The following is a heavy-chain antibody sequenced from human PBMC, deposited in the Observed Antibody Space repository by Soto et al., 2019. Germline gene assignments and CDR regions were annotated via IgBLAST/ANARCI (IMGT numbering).Heavy chain of an antibody. CDR3: AKGRRFGELRFDY. D-gene: IGHD3-10*01. J-gene: IGHJ4*02. V-gene: IGHV3-30*18. CDR2: ISYDGSNK. Sequence: GGSLRLSCAASGFTFSSYGMHWVRQAPGKGLEWVAVISYDGSNKYYADSVKGRFTISRDNSKNTLYLQKNSLRAEDTAVYYCAKGRRFGELRFDYWGQGTLVTVSS. CDR1: GFTFSSYG.